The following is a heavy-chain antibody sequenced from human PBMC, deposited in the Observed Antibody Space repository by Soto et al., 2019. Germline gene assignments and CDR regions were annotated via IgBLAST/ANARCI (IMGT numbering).Heavy chain of an antibody. V-gene: IGHV4-39*01. D-gene: IGHD3-16*02. CDR3: AGRNSLASVSLNFRELSNYKWIDP. CDR2: IYYIGST. Sequence: SETLSLTCTVSGDSITNSNYYWGWFRQPPGKGLERIAGIYYIGSTYYNPSLKSRVTISVDTSNNQFSLNLNSVTASDTAVYYCAGRNSLASVSLNFRELSNYKWIDPWGPGTLVTVSS. CDR1: GDSITNSNYY. J-gene: IGHJ5*02.